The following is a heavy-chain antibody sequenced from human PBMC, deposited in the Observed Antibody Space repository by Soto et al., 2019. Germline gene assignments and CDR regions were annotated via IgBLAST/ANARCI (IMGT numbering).Heavy chain of an antibody. CDR2: IYPGDSDT. Sequence: GESLKISCKGSGYSFTSYWIGWVRQMRGKGLEWMGIIYPGDSDTRYSPSFQGQVTISADKSISTANLQWSSLKASDTAMYYCAKGPVLRFLEWLSAADYWGQGTLVTVSS. CDR1: GYSFTSYW. J-gene: IGHJ4*02. CDR3: AKGPVLRFLEWLSAADY. D-gene: IGHD3-3*01. V-gene: IGHV5-51*01.